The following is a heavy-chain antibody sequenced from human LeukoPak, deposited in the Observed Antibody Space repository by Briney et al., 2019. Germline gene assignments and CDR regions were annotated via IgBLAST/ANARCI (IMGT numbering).Heavy chain of an antibody. D-gene: IGHD3-10*01. CDR2: IKQDGSEK. V-gene: IGHV3-7*01. J-gene: IGHJ4*02. CDR3: ARLIYYGSPYYFDY. Sequence: GGSLRLSCAASGFTFSTYGMSWVRQAPGKGLEWVANIKQDGSEKYYVDSVKGRFTISRDNAKNSLYLQMNSLRAEDTAVYYCARLIYYGSPYYFDYWGQGTLVTVSS. CDR1: GFTFSTYG.